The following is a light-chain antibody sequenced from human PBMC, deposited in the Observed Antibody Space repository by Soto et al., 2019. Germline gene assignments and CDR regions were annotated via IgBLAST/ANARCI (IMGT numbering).Light chain of an antibody. CDR1: QRITRH. J-gene: IGKJ4*01. Sequence: DIQMTQSPSSLSASVGDIVTITCRASQRITRHLNWYQQKPGQAPQLLIYAASSLQSGVPSRFSGSGYGTDFTLTISSLQPEDVATYYCQQSYSTPPLTFGGGTKVE. CDR3: QQSYSTPPLT. CDR2: AAS. V-gene: IGKV1-39*01.